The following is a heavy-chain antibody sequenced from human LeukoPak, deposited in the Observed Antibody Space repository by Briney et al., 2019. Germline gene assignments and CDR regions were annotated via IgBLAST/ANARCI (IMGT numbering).Heavy chain of an antibody. CDR2: IYHSGST. Sequence: SETLSLTCTVSGYSISSGYYRGWIRQPPGKGLEWIGSIYHSGSTYYNPSLKSRVTMSVDTSKNQFSLKLSSVTAADTAVYYCARGSSWYYYYYYYMDVWGKGTTVTISS. V-gene: IGHV4-38-2*02. CDR1: GYSISSGYY. D-gene: IGHD6-13*01. CDR3: ARGSSWYYYYYYYMDV. J-gene: IGHJ6*03.